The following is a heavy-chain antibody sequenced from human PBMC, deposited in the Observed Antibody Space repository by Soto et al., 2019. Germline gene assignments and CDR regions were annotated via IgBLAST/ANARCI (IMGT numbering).Heavy chain of an antibody. CDR1: GGSFSGYY. CDR3: ARDERDYSSGWYTGFDY. V-gene: IGHV4-34*01. Sequence: KPSETLSLTCAVYGGSFSGYYWSWIRQPPGKGLEWIGEINHSGSTNYNPSLKSRVTISVDTSKNQFSLKLSSVTAADTAVYYCARDERDYSSGWYTGFDYWGQGTLVTVSS. J-gene: IGHJ4*02. CDR2: INHSGST. D-gene: IGHD6-19*01.